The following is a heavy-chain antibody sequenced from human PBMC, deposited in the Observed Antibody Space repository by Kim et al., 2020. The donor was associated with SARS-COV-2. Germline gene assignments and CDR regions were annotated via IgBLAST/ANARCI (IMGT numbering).Heavy chain of an antibody. D-gene: IGHD1-7*01. J-gene: IGHJ4*02. Sequence: GGSLRLSCAASGFTFSGYAMTWVRQAPGKGLECVSAISYSGGSTYYADSVKGRFTISRDNSKNTLYLQMDSLRAEDTAVYFCSNNWNCDYTGQGTLFTVSS. CDR1: GFTFSGYA. CDR2: ISYSGGST. V-gene: IGHV3-23*01. CDR3: SNNWNCDY.